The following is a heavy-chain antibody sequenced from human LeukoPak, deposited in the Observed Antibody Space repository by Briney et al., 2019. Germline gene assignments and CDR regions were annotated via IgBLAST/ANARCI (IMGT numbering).Heavy chain of an antibody. J-gene: IGHJ5*02. Sequence: GGSLRLSCAASGFTFSSYAMHWVRQAPGKGLEWVAVISYDGSNKYYADSVKGRFTISRENAKNSLYLQMNSLRAGDTAVYYCARGGFAAAGTGWFDPWGQGTLVTVSS. CDR2: ISYDGSNK. CDR1: GFTFSSYA. V-gene: IGHV3-30*14. CDR3: ARGGFAAAGTGWFDP. D-gene: IGHD6-13*01.